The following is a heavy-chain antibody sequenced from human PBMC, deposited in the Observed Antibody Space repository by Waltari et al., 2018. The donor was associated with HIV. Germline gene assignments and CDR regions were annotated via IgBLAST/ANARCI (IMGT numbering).Heavy chain of an antibody. J-gene: IGHJ4*02. CDR3: AKDKGGYTYIFDY. Sequence: QVQLVESGGGVVQPGRSLRLSCAASGFTFSTYGMPLVRQATGRGLEWVAVISYDGINKYYADSVKGRFTISRDNSKNTLYLQLNSLRAEDTAMYYCAKDKGGYTYIFDYWGQGTLVTVSS. V-gene: IGHV3-30*18. CDR1: GFTFSTYG. CDR2: ISYDGINK. D-gene: IGHD5-18*01.